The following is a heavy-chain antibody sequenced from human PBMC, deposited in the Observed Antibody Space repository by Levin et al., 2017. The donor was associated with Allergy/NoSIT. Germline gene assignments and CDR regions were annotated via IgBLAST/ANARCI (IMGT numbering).Heavy chain of an antibody. CDR1: GFNFSSNW. J-gene: IGHJ5*02. CDR3: ARSRTATTGFDP. D-gene: IGHD1-7*01. Sequence: GGSLRLSCAASGFNFSSNWMHWVRQAPGKGLVWVSRISSDGSSATYADSVKGRFTISRDNAKNTLYLQMNSLRAEDTAVYYCARSRTATTGFDPWGQGALVTVSS. CDR2: ISSDGSSA. V-gene: IGHV3-74*01.